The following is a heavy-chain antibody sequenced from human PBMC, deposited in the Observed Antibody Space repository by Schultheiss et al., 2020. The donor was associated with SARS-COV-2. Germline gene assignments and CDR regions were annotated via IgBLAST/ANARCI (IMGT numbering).Heavy chain of an antibody. CDR2: VSYSGNT. Sequence: SETLSLTCTVSGGSISSNIYYWGWIRQPPGKGLEWIGGVSYSGNTYYNPSLKSRVTISVDRSKNQFSLKLSSVTAADTAVYYCARELGYSYGYVLGYWGQGTLVTVSS. D-gene: IGHD5-18*01. V-gene: IGHV4-39*07. CDR3: ARELGYSYGYVLGY. CDR1: GGSISSNIYY. J-gene: IGHJ4*02.